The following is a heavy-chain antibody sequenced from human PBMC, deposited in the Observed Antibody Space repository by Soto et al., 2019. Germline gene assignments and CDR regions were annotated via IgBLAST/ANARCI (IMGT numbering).Heavy chain of an antibody. CDR2: IIPIFGTA. D-gene: IGHD3-3*01. Sequence: SVNASCKAAGGTFSSYPISWVRQAPGQGPEWLGGIIPIFGTANYAQKFQGRVTITADESTSTAYMELSSLRSEDTAVYYCARPGGDFWSGYAPNYYYGMDVWAQGTTGTVSS. CDR1: GGTFSSYP. J-gene: IGHJ6*02. V-gene: IGHV1-69*13. CDR3: ARPGGDFWSGYAPNYYYGMDV.